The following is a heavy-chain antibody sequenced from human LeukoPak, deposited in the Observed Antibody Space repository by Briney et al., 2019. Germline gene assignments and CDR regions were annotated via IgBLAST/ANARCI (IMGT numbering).Heavy chain of an antibody. D-gene: IGHD3-16*02. Sequence: GGSLRLSCAASGFTFSSHGMHWVRQAPGKGLEWVAVIWYGGDSKYYADSVKGRFTISRDNAKNTLYLQMNSLRAEDTAVYYCARDVWESYRYFDYWGQGALVTVSS. J-gene: IGHJ4*02. V-gene: IGHV3-33*01. CDR3: ARDVWESYRYFDY. CDR1: GFTFSSHG. CDR2: IWYGGDSK.